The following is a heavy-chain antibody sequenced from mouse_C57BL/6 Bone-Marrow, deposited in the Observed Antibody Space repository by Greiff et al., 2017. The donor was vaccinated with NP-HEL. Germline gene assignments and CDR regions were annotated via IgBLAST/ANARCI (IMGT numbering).Heavy chain of an antibody. V-gene: IGHV1-26*01. J-gene: IGHJ1*03. CDR3: ARDGYYSSWYFDV. Sequence: EVQLQQSGPELVKPGASVKISCKASGYTFTDYYMNWVKQSHGKSLEWIGDINPYNGGTSYNQKFKGKATLTVDKSSSTAYMELRSLTSEDSAVYYCARDGYYSSWYFDVWGKGTTVTVSS. CDR2: INPYNGGT. D-gene: IGHD2-3*01. CDR1: GYTFTDYY.